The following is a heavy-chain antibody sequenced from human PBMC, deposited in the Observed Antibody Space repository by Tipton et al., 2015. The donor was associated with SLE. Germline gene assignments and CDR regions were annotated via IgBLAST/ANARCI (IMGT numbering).Heavy chain of an antibody. CDR2: IYSGGST. Sequence: SLRLSCAASGFTVSSNYMSWVRKAPGKGLEWVSVIYSGGSTYYADSVKGRFTISRDNSKNTLYLQMNSLRAEDTAVYYCARDFPSTYYYDSSGYYRDYWGQGTLVTVSS. CDR3: ARDFPSTYYYDSSGYYRDY. V-gene: IGHV3-66*02. J-gene: IGHJ4*02. CDR1: GFTVSSNY. D-gene: IGHD3-22*01.